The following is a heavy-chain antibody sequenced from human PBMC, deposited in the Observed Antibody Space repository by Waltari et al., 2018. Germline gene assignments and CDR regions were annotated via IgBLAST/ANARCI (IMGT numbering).Heavy chain of an antibody. D-gene: IGHD2-15*01. CDR2: LIPILGIA. CDR1: GGTFSSYA. Sequence: QVQLVQSGAEVKKPGSSVKVSCKASGGTFSSYAISWVRQAPGQGLAWMGGLIPILGIANYAQKFQGRVTITADESTSTAYMELSSLRSEDTAVYYCARDHCSGGSCYSIDWFDPWGQGTLVTVSS. J-gene: IGHJ5*02. V-gene: IGHV1-69*01. CDR3: ARDHCSGGSCYSIDWFDP.